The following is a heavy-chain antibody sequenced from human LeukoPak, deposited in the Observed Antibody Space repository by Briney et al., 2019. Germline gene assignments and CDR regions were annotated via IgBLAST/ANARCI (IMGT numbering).Heavy chain of an antibody. CDR2: IRSNGYGATT. CDR3: ARNTPYCSDGTCYRDYYYYGADV. CDR1: GFMFGDYG. V-gene: IGHV3-49*04. Sequence: TGGSLRLSCIGSGFMFGDYGLSWVRQAPGKGLEWIGRIRSNGYGATTEFAASVSGRFSISRDDSKSSVYLEVNNLKTEDTAVYYCARNTPYCSDGTCYRDYYYYGADVWGQGTTVIVSS. J-gene: IGHJ6*02. D-gene: IGHD2-15*01.